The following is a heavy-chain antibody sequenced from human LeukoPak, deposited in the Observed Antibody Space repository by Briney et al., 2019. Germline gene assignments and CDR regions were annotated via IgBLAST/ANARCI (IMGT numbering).Heavy chain of an antibody. CDR1: GYIPTELS. D-gene: IGHD6-19*01. J-gene: IGHJ5*02. V-gene: IGHV1-24*01. Sequence: ASVKVSCKVSGYIPTELSMHWVRLAPGKGLEWMGGFDPEDGETIYAQKFQGRVTMTEDTSTDTAYMELSSLRSEDTAVYYCATVASLAVARSLGYNWFDPWGQGTLVTVSS. CDR3: ATVASLAVARSLGYNWFDP. CDR2: FDPEDGET.